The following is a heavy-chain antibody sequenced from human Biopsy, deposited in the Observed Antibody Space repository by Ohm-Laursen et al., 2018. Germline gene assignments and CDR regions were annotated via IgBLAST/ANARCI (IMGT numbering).Heavy chain of an antibody. D-gene: IGHD5/OR15-5a*01. V-gene: IGHV1-2*05. J-gene: IGHJ5*02. CDR2: INPHTGVT. Sequence: SSVKVSCKASGNTFATYHIHWVRQVPGQGLEWIGHINPHTGVTKYAQKFLGRITMTGDTSISTAYMDLSRLTSADTGIYYCARPSGGVSTIGFDPWGQGTLVIVSS. CDR1: GNTFATYH. CDR3: ARPSGGVSTIGFDP.